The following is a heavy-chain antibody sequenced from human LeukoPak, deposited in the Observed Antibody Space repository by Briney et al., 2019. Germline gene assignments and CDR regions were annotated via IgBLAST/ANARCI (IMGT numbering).Heavy chain of an antibody. J-gene: IGHJ3*02. CDR3: AKDWVADAFDI. V-gene: IGHV3-30*18. Sequence: PGGSLRLSCAASGFTFSSYGMHWVRQAPGKGLEWVAVISYDGSNKYYADSVKGRFTISRDNSKNTLYLQMNSLRAEDTAVYYCAKDWVADAFDIWGQGTMVTVSS. D-gene: IGHD2-15*01. CDR2: ISYDGSNK. CDR1: GFTFSSYG.